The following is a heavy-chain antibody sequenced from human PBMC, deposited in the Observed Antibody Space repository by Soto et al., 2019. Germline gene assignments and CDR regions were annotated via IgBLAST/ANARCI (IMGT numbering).Heavy chain of an antibody. V-gene: IGHV1-69*13. Sequence: VASVKVSCKASGGTFSSYAISWVRQAPGQGLEWMGGIIPIFGTANYAQKFQGRVTITADESTNTAYMELSSLRSEDTAVYYCARGGGYCSSTSCYTADYWGQGTLVTVSS. CDR3: ARGGGYCSSTSCYTADY. CDR2: IIPIFGTA. J-gene: IGHJ4*02. D-gene: IGHD2-2*02. CDR1: GGTFSSYA.